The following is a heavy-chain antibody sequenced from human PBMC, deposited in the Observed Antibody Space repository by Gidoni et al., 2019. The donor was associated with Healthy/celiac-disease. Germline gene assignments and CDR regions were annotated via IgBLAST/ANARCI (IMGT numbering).Heavy chain of an antibody. V-gene: IGHV3-21*01. CDR1: GFTFSSYS. CDR3: ARDPGGWFAFDY. CDR2: ISSSSSYI. D-gene: IGHD6-19*01. J-gene: IGHJ4*02. Sequence: LRLSCAASGFTFSSYSMNWVRQAPGKGLEWVSSISSSSSYIYYADSVKGRFTISRDNAKNSLYLQMNSLRAEDTAVYYCARDPGGWFAFDYWGQGTLVTVSS.